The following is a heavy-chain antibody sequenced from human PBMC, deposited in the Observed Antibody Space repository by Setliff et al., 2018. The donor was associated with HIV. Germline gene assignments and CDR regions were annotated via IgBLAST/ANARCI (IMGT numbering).Heavy chain of an antibody. J-gene: IGHJ3*02. CDR2: IIPILGIA. Sequence: SVKVSCKASGGPFTSYVISWVRQAPGQGLEWMGGIIPILGIASYSQKFQGRVTITADKSTSTAYMELSSLRSEDTAVYYCARVGYYDSSGYGGAFDIWGQGTMVTVSS. D-gene: IGHD3-22*01. CDR3: ARVGYYDSSGYGGAFDI. CDR1: GGPFTSYV. V-gene: IGHV1-69*10.